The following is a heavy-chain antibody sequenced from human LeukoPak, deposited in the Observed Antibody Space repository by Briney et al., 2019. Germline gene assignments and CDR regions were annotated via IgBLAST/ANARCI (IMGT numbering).Heavy chain of an antibody. CDR1: GGSFSGYY. CDR2: VSHSGTT. Sequence: SETLSLTCDVSGGSFSGYYWSWIRQPPGKGLEWIGEVSHSGTTNYNPSLKSRVSMSVGASSTQFSLIMTSLTAADTAIYYRATSGWNGGGGFDPWGQGTLVIVSS. D-gene: IGHD3-16*01. V-gene: IGHV4-34*01. CDR3: ATSGWNGGGGFDP. J-gene: IGHJ5*02.